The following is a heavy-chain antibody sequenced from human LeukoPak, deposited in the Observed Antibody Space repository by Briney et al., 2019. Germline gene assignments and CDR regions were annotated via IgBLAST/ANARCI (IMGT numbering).Heavy chain of an antibody. V-gene: IGHV4-59*01. J-gene: IGHJ2*01. CDR3: ARDGNPWNLDV. D-gene: IGHD1-14*01. CDR2: IYYSGRT. CDR1: GGSISSYY. Sequence: SSETLSLTCTVSGGSISSYYWSWIRQPPGKGLEWIGYIYYSGRTSYNPSLKSRVTMSVDTSKNQFSLKLSSVTAADTAVYYCARDGNPWNLDVWGRGTLVTVSP.